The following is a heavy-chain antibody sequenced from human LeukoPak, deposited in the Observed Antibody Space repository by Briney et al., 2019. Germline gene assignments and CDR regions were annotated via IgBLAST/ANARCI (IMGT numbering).Heavy chain of an antibody. CDR3: ARDREVWGNFDY. Sequence: VASVKVSCKASGYTFTSYGISWVRQAPGQGLEWMGWISAYNGNTNYAQKFQGRVTITADKSTSTAYMELSSLRSEDTAVYYCARDREVWGNFDYWGQGTLVTVSS. J-gene: IGHJ4*02. V-gene: IGHV1-18*01. CDR1: GYTFTSYG. D-gene: IGHD3-16*01. CDR2: ISAYNGNT.